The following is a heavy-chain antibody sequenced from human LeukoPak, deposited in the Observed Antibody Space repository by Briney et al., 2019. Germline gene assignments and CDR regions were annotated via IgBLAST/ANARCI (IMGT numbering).Heavy chain of an antibody. J-gene: IGHJ6*02. CDR1: GCTFTSYG. CDR3: ARDLSVTPYHYGMDV. Sequence: ASVKVSCKASGCTFTSYGISWVRQAPGQGLEWMGWISAYNSNTNYAQKLQGRVTMTTDTSTSTAYMELRSLRSDDTAVYYCARDLSVTPYHYGMDVWGQGTTVTVSS. D-gene: IGHD4-23*01. CDR2: ISAYNSNT. V-gene: IGHV1-18*01.